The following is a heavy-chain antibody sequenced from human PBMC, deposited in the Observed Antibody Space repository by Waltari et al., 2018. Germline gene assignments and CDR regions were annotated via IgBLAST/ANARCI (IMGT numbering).Heavy chain of an antibody. CDR1: GFTFSSYS. D-gene: IGHD4-17*01. Sequence: EVQLVESGGGLVKPGGSLRLSCAASGFTFSSYSMNWVRQAPGKGLEWVSSISSGSMYMYYADTVKGRFTISRDNAKNSLYLQMNGLRAEDTAVYYCVRVGDNGDYGAGAFDIWGQGTMVTVCS. J-gene: IGHJ3*02. V-gene: IGHV3-21*01. CDR2: ISSGSMYM. CDR3: VRVGDNGDYGAGAFDI.